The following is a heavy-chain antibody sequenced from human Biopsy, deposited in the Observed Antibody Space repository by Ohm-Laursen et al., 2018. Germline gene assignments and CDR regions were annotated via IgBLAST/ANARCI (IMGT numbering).Heavy chain of an antibody. Sequence: ASVKVSCKVSRYTFTTYYIHWVRQAPGQGLEWMGIINPGGNSTAYTQNFQGRVTMTWDTSTTTVYMELSSLGSEDTAVYYCVLASFDYWGQGTLVTVPS. V-gene: IGHV1-46*01. CDR1: RYTFTTYY. CDR3: VLASFDY. CDR2: INPGGNST. J-gene: IGHJ4*02.